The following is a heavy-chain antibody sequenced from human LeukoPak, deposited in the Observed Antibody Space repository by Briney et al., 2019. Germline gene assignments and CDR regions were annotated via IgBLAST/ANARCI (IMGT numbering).Heavy chain of an antibody. V-gene: IGHV1-2*02. CDR1: GYTFTGYY. CDR3: ALQPGGQLLPNNWFDP. J-gene: IGHJ5*02. Sequence: ASVKVSCKASGYTFTGYYMHWVRQAPGQGLEWMGWINPNSGGTNYAQKFQGRVTMTRDTSISTAYMELSRLRSDDTAVYYCALQPGGQLLPNNWFDPWGQGTLVTVSS. CDR2: INPNSGGT. D-gene: IGHD2-15*01.